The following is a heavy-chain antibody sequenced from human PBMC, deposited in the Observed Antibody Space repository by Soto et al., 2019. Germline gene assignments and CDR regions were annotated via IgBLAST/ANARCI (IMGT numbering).Heavy chain of an antibody. Sequence: GASVKVSCKASGGTFSSYTISWVRQAPGQGLEWMGWISAYNGNTNYAQKLQGRVTMTTDTSTSTAYMELRSLRSDDTAVYYCATGSSSESYYYYGMDVWGQGTTVTVSS. CDR1: GGTFSSYT. J-gene: IGHJ6*02. CDR3: ATGSSSESYYYYGMDV. CDR2: ISAYNGNT. D-gene: IGHD6-13*01. V-gene: IGHV1-18*01.